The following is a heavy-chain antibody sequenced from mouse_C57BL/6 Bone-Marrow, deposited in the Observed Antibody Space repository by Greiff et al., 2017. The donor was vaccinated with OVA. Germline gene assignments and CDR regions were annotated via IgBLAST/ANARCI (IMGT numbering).Heavy chain of an antibody. Sequence: VQLQQPGAELVKPGASVKMSCKASGFTFTSYWIPWVKQRPGQGLEWIGDIYPGSGSTNYNEKFKSKATLPVDTSSSTAYMQLSSLTSEDSAVYYCARRGTRMGTTHYAIDYWGQGTSVTVSS. J-gene: IGHJ4*01. V-gene: IGHV1-55*01. CDR3: ARRGTRMGTTHYAIDY. CDR2: IYPGSGST. CDR1: GFTFTSYW. D-gene: IGHD2-2*01.